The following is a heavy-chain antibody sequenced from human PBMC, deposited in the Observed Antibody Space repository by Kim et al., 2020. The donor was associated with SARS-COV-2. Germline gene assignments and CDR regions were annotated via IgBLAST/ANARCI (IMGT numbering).Heavy chain of an antibody. CDR1: GFTFETYG. D-gene: IGHD1-26*01. CDR3: AKSPSSGRFYAGLDF. V-gene: IGHV3-23*01. Sequence: WGSLRLSCAASGFTFETYGMGWVRQAPGKGLEWVSSVSASGANTYYADSVKGRFTISRDNSKNTLYLQMNSLRAEDTALYYCAKSPSSGRFYAGLDFWGQGTLVTVSS. J-gene: IGHJ4*02. CDR2: VSASGANT.